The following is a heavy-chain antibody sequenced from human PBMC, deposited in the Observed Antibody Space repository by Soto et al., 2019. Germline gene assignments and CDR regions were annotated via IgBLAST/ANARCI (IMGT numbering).Heavy chain of an antibody. CDR1: GGSISSGDCY. J-gene: IGHJ4*02. CDR2: IYYSGST. CDR3: ARATTAVVTPYYFDY. D-gene: IGHD1-1*01. Sequence: SETLSLTCTVSGGSISSGDCYWSWIRQPPGKGLEWIGYIYYSGSTYYNPSLKSRVTISVDTSKNQFSLKLSSVTAADTAVYYCARATTAVVTPYYFDYWGQGTLVTVSS. V-gene: IGHV4-30-4*01.